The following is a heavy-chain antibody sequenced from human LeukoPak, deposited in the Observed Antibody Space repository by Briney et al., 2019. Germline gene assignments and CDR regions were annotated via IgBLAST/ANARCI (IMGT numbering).Heavy chain of an antibody. CDR1: GGSISSSSYY. Sequence: SETLSLTCTVSGGSISSSSYYWGWIRQPPGKGLEGIGSIYYSGSTYYNPSLKSRVTISVDTSKNQFSLKLSSVTAADTAVYYCARVGVRGYSGYDPAKGNYYFDYWGQGTPVTVSS. CDR2: IYYSGST. CDR3: ARVGVRGYSGYDPAKGNYYFDY. J-gene: IGHJ4*02. D-gene: IGHD5-12*01. V-gene: IGHV4-39*01.